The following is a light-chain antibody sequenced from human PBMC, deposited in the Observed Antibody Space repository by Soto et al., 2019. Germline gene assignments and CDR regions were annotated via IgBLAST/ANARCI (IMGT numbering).Light chain of an antibody. CDR2: KAS. CDR1: QTILDW. J-gene: IGKJ2*01. Sequence: DIQMTQSPSTLSASVGDRVTITCRASQTILDWLAWYQQKPGKAPKLLIFKASTLQSGVPSRFSGGGSGTEFTLTISSLQPDDFATYYCQQYNTFPFMYTFGQGTRLVIK. CDR3: QQYNTFPFMYT. V-gene: IGKV1-5*03.